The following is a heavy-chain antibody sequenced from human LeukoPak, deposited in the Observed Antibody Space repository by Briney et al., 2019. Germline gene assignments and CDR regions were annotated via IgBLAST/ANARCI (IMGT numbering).Heavy chain of an antibody. CDR3: AKGEIVVVTEFDY. Sequence: GGSLRLSCAASGFTFSRYAMSWVRQAPGTGLEWVSAISGSGGSTYYADSVKGRFTISRDNSKNTLYLQMNSLRAEDTAVYYCAKGEIVVVTEFDYWGQGTLVTVSS. D-gene: IGHD2-15*01. CDR1: GFTFSRYA. CDR2: ISGSGGST. J-gene: IGHJ4*02. V-gene: IGHV3-23*01.